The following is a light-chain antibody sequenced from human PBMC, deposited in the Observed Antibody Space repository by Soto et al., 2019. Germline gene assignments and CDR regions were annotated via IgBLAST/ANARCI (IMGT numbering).Light chain of an antibody. Sequence: DIQMTQSPPTLSASVGDRVTITCRASQSISSWLAWYQQKPGKAPKLLIYKASSLESGVPSRFSGSGSGTDLTITISRLEPEDFEVFFCQQYGTSEIIFGQGTRLEIK. CDR3: QQYGTSEII. CDR1: QSISSW. J-gene: IGKJ5*01. CDR2: KAS. V-gene: IGKV1-5*03.